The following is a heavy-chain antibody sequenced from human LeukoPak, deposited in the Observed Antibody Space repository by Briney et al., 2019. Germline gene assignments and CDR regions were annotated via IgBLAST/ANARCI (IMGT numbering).Heavy chain of an antibody. D-gene: IGHD2-2*01. CDR3: ARGLGYCSSTSCYNWFDP. J-gene: IGHJ5*02. CDR2: IRPSGGST. V-gene: IGHV1-46*01. Sequence: GASVKVSCKASGYTFTNYYIHWVRQAPGQGLEWMGIIRPSGGSTSYAQKFQDKVTMTRDMSTSTVYMELSSLRSEDTAVYYCARGLGYCSSTSCYNWFDPWGQGTLVTVSS. CDR1: GYTFTNYY.